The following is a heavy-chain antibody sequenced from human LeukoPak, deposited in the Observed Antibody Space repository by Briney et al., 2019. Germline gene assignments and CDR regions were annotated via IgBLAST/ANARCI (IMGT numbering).Heavy chain of an antibody. V-gene: IGHV1-8*01. CDR3: ARGGPYYYFWSGYPQYYCYYMDV. D-gene: IGHD3-3*01. J-gene: IGHJ6*03. CDR2: MNPNRGNT. Sequence: ASVKLSCKASGCTFTSYDINWVRQATGQGLEWMGWMNPNRGNTDYPQKFQGRATMTSNTTISTAYMERSGLRSEDTAVYYGARGGPYYYFWSGYPQYYCYYMDVWGKGTTVTVSS. CDR1: GCTFTSYD.